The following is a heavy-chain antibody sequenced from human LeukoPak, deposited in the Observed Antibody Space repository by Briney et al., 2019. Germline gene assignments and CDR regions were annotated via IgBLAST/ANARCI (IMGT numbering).Heavy chain of an antibody. CDR3: AKADNGYDYFDY. V-gene: IGHV3-23*01. CDR2: ISGSGGST. J-gene: IGHJ4*02. CDR1: GFTFSSYA. D-gene: IGHD5-12*01. Sequence: GGSLRLSCAASGFTFSSYAMSWVRQAPGKGLEWVSAISGSGGSTYYADSVKGRVTISRDNSKNTLYLQINSLRAEDTAVYYCAKADNGYDYFDYWGQGTLVTVSS.